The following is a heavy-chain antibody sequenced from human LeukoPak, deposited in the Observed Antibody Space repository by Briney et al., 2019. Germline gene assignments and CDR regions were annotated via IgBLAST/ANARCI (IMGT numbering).Heavy chain of an antibody. CDR2: IYYRGST. CDR1: GDSISSSSYY. V-gene: IGHV4-39*01. Sequence: PSETLSLTCTISGDSISSSSYYWGWIRQPPGKGLEWIVDIYYRGSTYYNPSLKSRVSIAIDTSNNQFSLTLNSVTAADTALYFCARRRYYDSTGYLGWGQGTLVTVSS. CDR3: ARRRYYDSTGYLG. J-gene: IGHJ1*01. D-gene: IGHD3-22*01.